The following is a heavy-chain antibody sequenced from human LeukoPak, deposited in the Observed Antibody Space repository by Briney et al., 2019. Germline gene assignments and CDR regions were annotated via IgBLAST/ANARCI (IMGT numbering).Heavy chain of an antibody. V-gene: IGHV3-11*04. Sequence: PGGSLRLSRAASGFTFSDYYMSWIRQAPGKGLEWVSYISSSGSTIYYADSVKGRFTISRDNAKNSLFLQMDSLRAEDTAVYYCARDLAGHYYGSGSSFDYWGQGTLVTVSS. CDR1: GFTFSDYY. CDR3: ARDLAGHYYGSGSSFDY. CDR2: ISSSGSTI. J-gene: IGHJ4*02. D-gene: IGHD3-10*01.